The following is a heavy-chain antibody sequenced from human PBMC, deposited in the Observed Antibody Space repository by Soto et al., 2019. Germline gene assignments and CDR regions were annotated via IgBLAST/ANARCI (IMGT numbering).Heavy chain of an antibody. CDR3: ATAHEYGDYDYGMDV. D-gene: IGHD4-17*01. CDR2: INPSGGST. V-gene: IGHV1-46*01. J-gene: IGHJ6*02. Sequence: QVQLVQSGAEVKKPGASVKVSCKASGYTFTSYYMHWVRQAPGQGLEWMGIINPSGGSTSYAQKLQSRVTITRDTSKSTVYMELSSLRSEDTAVYYCATAHEYGDYDYGMDVWGQGTTVTVSS. CDR1: GYTFTSYY.